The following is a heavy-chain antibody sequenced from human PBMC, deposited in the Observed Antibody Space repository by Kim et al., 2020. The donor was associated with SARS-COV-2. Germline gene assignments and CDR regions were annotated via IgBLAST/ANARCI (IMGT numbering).Heavy chain of an antibody. CDR1: GGTFSSYA. CDR3: ARAGGFITMVRGVSINDAFDI. CDR2: IIPIFGTA. Sequence: SVKVSCKASGGTFSSYAISWVRQAPGQGLEWMGGIIPIFGTANYAQKFQGRVTITADESTSTAYMELSSLRSEDTAVYYCARAGGFITMVRGVSINDAFDIWGQGTMVTVSS. V-gene: IGHV1-69*13. J-gene: IGHJ3*02. D-gene: IGHD3-10*01.